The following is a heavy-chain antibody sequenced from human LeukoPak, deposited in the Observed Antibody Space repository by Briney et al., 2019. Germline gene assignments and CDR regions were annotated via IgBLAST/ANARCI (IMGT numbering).Heavy chain of an antibody. J-gene: IGHJ4*02. V-gene: IGHV4-30-4*01. D-gene: IGHD3-22*01. Sequence: SQTLSLTCTVSGGSISSGDYYWSWIRQPPGKGLEWIGYIYYSGSTNYNPSLKSRVTISVDTSKNQFSLKLSSVTAADTAVYYCARGAPHYYDSSGYYWGQGTLVTVSS. CDR2: IYYSGST. CDR3: ARGAPHYYDSSGYY. CDR1: GGSISSGDYY.